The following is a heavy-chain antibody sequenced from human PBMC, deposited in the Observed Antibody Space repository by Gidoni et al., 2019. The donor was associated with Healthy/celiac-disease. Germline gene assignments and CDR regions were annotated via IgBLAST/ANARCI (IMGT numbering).Heavy chain of an antibody. CDR2: ISWNSGTI. J-gene: IGHJ4*02. Sequence: DVQLVESGGDLVQPGRSLRLSCAASGFKFDAYAMHWVRQAPGKGLEWVSGISWNSGTIGYADSVKGRFTISRDNAKNSLYLQMNSLRAEDTALYYCAKDISSWSCFDYWGQGTLVTVSS. V-gene: IGHV3-9*01. CDR3: AKDISSWSCFDY. CDR1: GFKFDAYA. D-gene: IGHD6-13*01.